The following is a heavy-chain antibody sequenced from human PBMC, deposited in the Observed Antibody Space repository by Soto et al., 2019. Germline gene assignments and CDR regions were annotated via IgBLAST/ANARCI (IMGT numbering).Heavy chain of an antibody. D-gene: IGHD4-4*01. Sequence: QVQLVESGGGLVKPGGSLRLSCVASGFNFSDYYMTWIRQAPGKGLEWLSYISGAGYTIYHADSVRGRFTISRDNAKNSLYLQMNNLRAEDTAVYYCAREGGRRSTALRCLDYWGQGTLITVSS. CDR1: GFNFSDYY. V-gene: IGHV3-11*01. CDR2: ISGAGYTI. CDR3: AREGGRRSTALRCLDY. J-gene: IGHJ4*02.